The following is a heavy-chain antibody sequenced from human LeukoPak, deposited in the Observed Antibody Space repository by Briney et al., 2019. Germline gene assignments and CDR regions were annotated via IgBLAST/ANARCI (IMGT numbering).Heavy chain of an antibody. V-gene: IGHV3-23*01. J-gene: IGHJ6*02. D-gene: IGHD3-9*01. CDR2: ISGSGGST. CDR3: AKWGGDYDILTGYRKHNGMDV. Sequence: QPGRSLRLSCAASGFTFSSYAMSWVRQAPGKGLEWVSAISGSGGSTYYADSVKGRFTISRDNSKNTLYLQMNSLRAEDTAVYYCAKWGGDYDILTGYRKHNGMDVWGQGTTVTVSS. CDR1: GFTFSSYA.